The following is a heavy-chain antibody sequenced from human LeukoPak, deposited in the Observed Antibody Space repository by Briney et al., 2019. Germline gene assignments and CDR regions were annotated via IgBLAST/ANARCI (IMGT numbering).Heavy chain of an antibody. J-gene: IGHJ4*02. V-gene: IGHV1-18*01. CDR3: ARDGGYDYALCLY. D-gene: IGHD5-12*01. CDR1: GYTFTSYG. CDR2: ISAYNGIT. Sequence: ASVTVSCKPSGYTFTSYGISWVRQAPGQGLEWMGWISAYNGITNYAQNLQGRVTMTTDTSTSTAYMELRSLRFDDTAVYYCARDGGYDYALCLYWGQGTLVTVSS.